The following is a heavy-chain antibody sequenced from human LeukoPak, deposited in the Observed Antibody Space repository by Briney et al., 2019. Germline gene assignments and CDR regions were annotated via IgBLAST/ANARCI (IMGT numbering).Heavy chain of an antibody. CDR3: ARDNWTFDY. Sequence: GGSLRLSCAASGVTFSNYWRTWVRQAPGKGLEWVANIKEDGGEKYYADSVKGGFTISRDTAKNSLYLQMNSLRAEDTAVYYCARDNWTFDYWGQGTLITVSS. CDR1: GVTFSNYW. D-gene: IGHD3/OR15-3a*01. V-gene: IGHV3-7*05. CDR2: IKEDGGEK. J-gene: IGHJ4*02.